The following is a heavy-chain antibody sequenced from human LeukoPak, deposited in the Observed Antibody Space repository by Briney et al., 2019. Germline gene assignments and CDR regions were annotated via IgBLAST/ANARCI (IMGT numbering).Heavy chain of an antibody. Sequence: ASVKVSCKASGYTFTGYYIHWVRQAPGHGLEWMGWIKPNTGGTNYAQKFQGRVTMTRDTSISTAHMELSRLRSDDTAVYYCARDRGSGSPFDYWGQGTLVTVSS. J-gene: IGHJ4*02. V-gene: IGHV1-2*02. CDR2: IKPNTGGT. CDR3: ARDRGSGSPFDY. D-gene: IGHD1-26*01. CDR1: GYTFTGYY.